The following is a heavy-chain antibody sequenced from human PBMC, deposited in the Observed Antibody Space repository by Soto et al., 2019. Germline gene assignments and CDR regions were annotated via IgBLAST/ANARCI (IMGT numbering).Heavy chain of an antibody. CDR1: GYSFTTYG. J-gene: IGHJ6*02. CDR3: AREGPAPYYYYGMDV. CDR2: ISGYNGNT. Sequence: QVQLVQSRGEVKKPGASVKVSCKTSGYSFTTYGISWVRQAPGQGLEWMGWISGYNGNTNYAQKLKGILTMTTDTSTSTAYMELRSLTSDDTAMYYCAREGPAPYYYYGMDVWGQGSTVTVSS. V-gene: IGHV1-18*01.